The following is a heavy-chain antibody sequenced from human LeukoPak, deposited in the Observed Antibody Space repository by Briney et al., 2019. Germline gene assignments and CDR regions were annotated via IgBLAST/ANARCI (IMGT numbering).Heavy chain of an antibody. CDR3: AKGAGGSYGLYYFDY. D-gene: IGHD3-10*01. V-gene: IGHV1-69*06. CDR1: GGTFSSYA. CDR2: IIPIFGTA. Sequence: SVKVSCKASGGTFSSYAISWVRQAPGQGLEWMGGIIPIFGTANYAQKFQGRVTITADKSTSTAYMELSSLRSEDTAVYYCAKGAGGSYGLYYFDYWGQGTLVTVSS. J-gene: IGHJ4*02.